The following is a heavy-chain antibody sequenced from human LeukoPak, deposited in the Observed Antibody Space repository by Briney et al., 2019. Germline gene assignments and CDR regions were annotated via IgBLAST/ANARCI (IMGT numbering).Heavy chain of an antibody. J-gene: IGHJ4*02. CDR1: GFTFDDYA. CDR3: AKVSTWRSRGDLDY. D-gene: IGHD2-21*02. Sequence: GGSLRLSCAASGFTFDDYAMHWVRQAPGKGLEWVSGISWNSGSIGYADSVKGRFTISRDNAKNSLYLQMNSLRAEDTAVYYCAKVSTWRSRGDLDYWGQGTLVTVSS. CDR2: ISWNSGSI. V-gene: IGHV3-9*01.